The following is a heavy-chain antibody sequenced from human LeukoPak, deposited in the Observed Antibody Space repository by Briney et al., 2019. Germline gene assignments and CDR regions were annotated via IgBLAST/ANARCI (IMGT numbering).Heavy chain of an antibody. D-gene: IGHD6-19*01. CDR1: GGSVSSGSYY. CDR2: IYYSGST. V-gene: IGHV4-61*01. Sequence: SETLSLTCAVSGGSVSSGSYYWSWLRQPPGKGLEWIGHIYYSGSTKYNPSLKSRLTISVDTSMSQFSLKLSSVTAADTALYYCAREKIAVAGIVYYFYGMDVWGQGTTVTVSS. CDR3: AREKIAVAGIVYYFYGMDV. J-gene: IGHJ6*02.